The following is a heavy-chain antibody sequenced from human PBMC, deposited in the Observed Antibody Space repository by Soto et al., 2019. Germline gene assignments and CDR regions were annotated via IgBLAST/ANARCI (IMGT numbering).Heavy chain of an antibody. CDR3: AGGGTWPTRFDP. D-gene: IGHD1-1*01. CDR2: VRYNGKT. V-gene: IGHV4-34*01. J-gene: IGHJ5*02. CDR1: GGALSGDY. Sequence: QVQLQQWGAGLLKPSETLSLTCEVYGGALSGDYWSWIRQSPGKGLEWIGEVRYNGKTNYNPSLKSRVTISMDTFKNQFSLKQTSVTAADTAVYYCAGGGTWPTRFDPWGQGTLVIVSS.